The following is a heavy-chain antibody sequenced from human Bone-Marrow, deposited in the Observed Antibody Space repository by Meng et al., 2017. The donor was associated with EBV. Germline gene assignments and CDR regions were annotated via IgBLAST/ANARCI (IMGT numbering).Heavy chain of an antibody. D-gene: IGHD6-19*01. J-gene: IGHJ5*02. CDR2: VHYTGST. CDR1: GDSISSFYC. Sequence: DSRAAQVSASDLRAPTGSGSGDSISSFYCGGWIRQPAGRGLEWIGSVHYTGSTYYSPSLKSRVTVSVDTSKNQFSLRLTSVTAADTAVYYCARPFPSWQSPRLDPFGAWGQGTLVTVSS. V-gene: IGHV4-39*01. CDR3: ARPFPSWQSPRLDPFGA.